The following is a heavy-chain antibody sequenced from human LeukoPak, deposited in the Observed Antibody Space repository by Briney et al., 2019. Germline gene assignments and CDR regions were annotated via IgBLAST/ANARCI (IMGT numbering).Heavy chain of an antibody. CDR1: GGSISSGDYY. CDR3: ASYMITFGGVIADAFDI. Sequence: SETLSLTCTVSGGSISSGDYYWSWIRQPPGKGLEWIGYIYYSGSTYYNPSLKSRVTISVDTSKNQFSLKPSSVTAADTAVYYCASYMITFGGVIADAFDIWGQGTMVTVSS. V-gene: IGHV4-30-4*08. J-gene: IGHJ3*02. CDR2: IYYSGST. D-gene: IGHD3-16*02.